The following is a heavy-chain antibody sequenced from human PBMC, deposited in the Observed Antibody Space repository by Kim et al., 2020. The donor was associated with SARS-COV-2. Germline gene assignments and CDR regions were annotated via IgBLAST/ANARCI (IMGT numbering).Heavy chain of an antibody. CDR3: ARGYEGSSPDHFDY. D-gene: IGHD6-6*01. V-gene: IGHV6-1*01. J-gene: IGHJ4*02. Sequence: AVSGKSRITINPDTSKNLFSLQLNSVTPEDTAVYYCARGYEGSSPDHFDYWGQGTLVTVSS.